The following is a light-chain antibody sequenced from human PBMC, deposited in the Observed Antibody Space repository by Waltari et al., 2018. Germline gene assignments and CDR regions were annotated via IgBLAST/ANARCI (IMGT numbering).Light chain of an antibody. CDR2: EVY. V-gene: IGLV2-23*02. CDR3: FSYAGSNSWV. Sequence: QSALIQPASVSGSPGQSITISCTGTSSNMGSYNIVSWYQQYPGKAPKVMICEVYKRPSGVSTRFSGSKSGNTASLTISGLQAEDETDYYCFSYAGSNSWVFGGGTKVTVL. J-gene: IGLJ3*02. CDR1: SSNMGSYNI.